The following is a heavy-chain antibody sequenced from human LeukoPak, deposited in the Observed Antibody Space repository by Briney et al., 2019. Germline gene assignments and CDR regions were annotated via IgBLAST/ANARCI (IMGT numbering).Heavy chain of an antibody. Sequence: ASVKVSCKASGYTFTGYYMHWVRQAPGQGLEWMGWINPNSGGTNYAQKFQGRVTMTRDTSISTAYMELSRLRSDDTAVYYCARGCGGDCYGNFDYWGQGTLVTVSS. CDR2: INPNSGGT. CDR3: ARGCGGDCYGNFDY. J-gene: IGHJ4*02. D-gene: IGHD2-21*02. CDR1: GYTFTGYY. V-gene: IGHV1-2*02.